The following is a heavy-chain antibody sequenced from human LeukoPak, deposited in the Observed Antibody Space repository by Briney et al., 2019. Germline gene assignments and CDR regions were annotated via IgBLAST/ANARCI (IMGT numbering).Heavy chain of an antibody. CDR1: GASVSGSPYY. J-gene: IGHJ4*02. D-gene: IGHD1-26*01. CDR2: LYSSGST. Sequence: SETLSLTCTVSGASVSGSPYYWGWIRQPPGKGLEWIGSLYSSGSTYYNASLQSRVTISIETSKNQISLRLNSVTAADTAIYYCAKSGGYGLIDYWGQGTLVTVSS. V-gene: IGHV4-39*01. CDR3: AKSGGYGLIDY.